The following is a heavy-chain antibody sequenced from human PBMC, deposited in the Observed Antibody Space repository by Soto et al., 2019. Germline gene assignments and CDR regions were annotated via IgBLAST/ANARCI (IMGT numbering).Heavy chain of an antibody. V-gene: IGHV3-30*18. CDR3: AKSHPITVIALDY. Sequence: QVHLVESGGGVVQPGRSLRLSCAASGFQFSSFGMHWVRQAPGKGLEWVAVISYDGSNKYYADSVKGRFTISRDNSKNTLFLQMNSLRVEDTAVYYCAKSHPITVIALDYWGQGIRVTVSS. CDR1: GFQFSSFG. J-gene: IGHJ4*02. D-gene: IGHD3-10*01. CDR2: ISYDGSNK.